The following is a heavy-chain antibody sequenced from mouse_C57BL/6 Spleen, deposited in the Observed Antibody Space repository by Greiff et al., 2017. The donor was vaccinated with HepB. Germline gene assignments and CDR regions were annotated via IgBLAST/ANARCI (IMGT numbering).Heavy chain of an antibody. Sequence: DVQLVESGGGLVKPGGSLKLSCAASGFTFSDYGMHWVRQAPGKGLEWVAYISSGSSTIYYADTVKGRFTISRDNAKNTLFMQMTSLRSEDTAMYYCAREDYDGSHRFAYWGQGTLVTVSA. J-gene: IGHJ3*01. V-gene: IGHV5-17*01. CDR3: AREDYDGSHRFAY. CDR2: ISSGSSTI. CDR1: GFTFSDYG. D-gene: IGHD1-1*01.